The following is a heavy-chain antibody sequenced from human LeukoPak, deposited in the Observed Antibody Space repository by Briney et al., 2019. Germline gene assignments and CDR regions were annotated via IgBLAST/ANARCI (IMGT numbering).Heavy chain of an antibody. J-gene: IGHJ4*02. D-gene: IGHD6-13*01. V-gene: IGHV1-46*01. Sequence: GASVKVSCKASGYTFTGYYIHWVRQAPGQGLEWMGIINPSGGSTSYAQKFQGRVTMTRDTSTSTVYMELSSLRSEDTAVYYCARDSAPPSQRYSSSWYDYWGQGTLVTVSS. CDR3: ARDSAPPSQRYSSSWYDY. CDR1: GYTFTGYY. CDR2: INPSGGST.